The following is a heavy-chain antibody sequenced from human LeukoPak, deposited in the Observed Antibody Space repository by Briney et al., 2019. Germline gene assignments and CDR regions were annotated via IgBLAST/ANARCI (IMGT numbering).Heavy chain of an antibody. D-gene: IGHD2-2*01. CDR2: ISGSGGNT. Sequence: PGGSLRLSCAASGFTFSSYAMSWVRQAPGKGLEWVSAISGSGGNTYYADSVKGRFTISRDNSKNTLYLQMNSLRAEDTAVYYCANQEADDQLPSMDVWGQGTTVTVSS. CDR3: ANQEADDQLPSMDV. CDR1: GFTFSSYA. V-gene: IGHV3-23*01. J-gene: IGHJ6*02.